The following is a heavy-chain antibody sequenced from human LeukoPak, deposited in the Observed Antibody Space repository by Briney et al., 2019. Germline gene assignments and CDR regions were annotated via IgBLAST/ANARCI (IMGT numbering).Heavy chain of an antibody. Sequence: GGSLRLSCAASGFTFSSYAMHWVRQAPGKGLEWAAVISYDGSNKYYADSVKGRFTISRDNSKNTPYLQMNSLRAEDTAVYYCARVADDFWSGYYYFDYWGQGTLVTVSS. CDR2: ISYDGSNK. V-gene: IGHV3-30-3*01. J-gene: IGHJ4*02. CDR3: ARVADDFWSGYYYFDY. CDR1: GFTFSSYA. D-gene: IGHD3-3*01.